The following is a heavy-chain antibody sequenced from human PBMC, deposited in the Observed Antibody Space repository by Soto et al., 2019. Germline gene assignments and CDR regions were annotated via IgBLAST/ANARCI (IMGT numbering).Heavy chain of an antibody. CDR1: GFTFSSYA. CDR3: ARDLGVAGTQTWVFDY. D-gene: IGHD6-19*01. Sequence: GSLRLSCAASGFTFSSYAMHWVRQAPGKGLEWVAVISYDGSNKYYADSVKGRFTISRDNSKNTLYLQMNSLRAEDTAVYYCARDLGVAGTQTWVFDYWGQGTLVTVSS. CDR2: ISYDGSNK. V-gene: IGHV3-30-3*01. J-gene: IGHJ4*02.